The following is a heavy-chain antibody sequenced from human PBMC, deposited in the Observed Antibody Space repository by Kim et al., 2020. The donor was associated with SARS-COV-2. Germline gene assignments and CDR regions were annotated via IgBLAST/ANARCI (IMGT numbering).Heavy chain of an antibody. J-gene: IGHJ4*02. D-gene: IGHD4-17*01. CDR3: LSGYYGDFPPRGVD. CDR1: GFTFSSYS. CDR2: ISSSSSYI. Sequence: GGSPRLSCAASGFTFSSYSMNWVRQAPGKGLEWVSSISSSSSYIYYADSVKGRFTISRDNAKNSLYLQMNSLRAEDTAVYYCLSGYYGDFPPRGVDGGQGTLVTVSS. V-gene: IGHV3-21*01.